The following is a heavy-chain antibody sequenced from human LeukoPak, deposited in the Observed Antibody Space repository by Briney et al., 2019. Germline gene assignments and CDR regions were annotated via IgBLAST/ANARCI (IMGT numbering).Heavy chain of an antibody. V-gene: IGHV4-59*08. J-gene: IGHJ4*02. Sequence: SETLSLTCTVSGGSISSYYWSWIRQPPGKGLEWIGYIYYSGSTNYNPSLKSRVTISVDTSKNQFSLKLSSVTAADTAVYYCARQAEDIVVVPAAPHFDYWGQGTLVTVSS. CDR3: ARQAEDIVVVPAAPHFDY. CDR2: IYYSGST. CDR1: GGSISSYY. D-gene: IGHD2-2*01.